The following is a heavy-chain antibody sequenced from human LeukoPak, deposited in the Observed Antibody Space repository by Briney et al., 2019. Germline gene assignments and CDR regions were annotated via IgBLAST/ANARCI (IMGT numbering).Heavy chain of an antibody. CDR1: GFTSSSYS. CDR3: ARDRGGAFDY. Sequence: PGGSLRLSCAASGFTSSSYSMNWVRQAPGKGLEWVSSISSGSSYIYYADSVKGRFTISRDNAKNSLYLQMNSLRAEDTAVYYCARDRGGAFDYWGQGTLVTVSS. V-gene: IGHV3-21*01. J-gene: IGHJ4*02. D-gene: IGHD1-26*01. CDR2: ISSGSSYI.